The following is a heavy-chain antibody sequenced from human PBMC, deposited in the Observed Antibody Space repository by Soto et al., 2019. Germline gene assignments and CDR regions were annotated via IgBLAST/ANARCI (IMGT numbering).Heavy chain of an antibody. CDR3: ARILIAAAGSGYYYGMDV. J-gene: IGHJ6*02. V-gene: IGHV2-70*01. CDR1: GFSLSTSGMC. D-gene: IGHD6-13*01. Sequence: SGPTLVNPTRTLTLTCTFSGFSLSTSGMCVSWIRQPPGKALEWLALIDWDDDKYYSTSLKTRLTISKDTSKNQVVLTMTNMDPVDTATYYCARILIAAAGSGYYYGMDVWGQGTTVTGSS. CDR2: IDWDDDK.